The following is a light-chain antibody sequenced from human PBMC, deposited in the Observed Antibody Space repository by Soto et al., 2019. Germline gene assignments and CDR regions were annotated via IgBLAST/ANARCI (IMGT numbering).Light chain of an antibody. CDR1: QSVGRS. Sequence: EIVMTQSPAALSLSPGEGVTLSCRASQSVGRSLAWYQQRPGQAPRLLIYGASTRATGTPVRFSGIGSGTELTLTISSLQSEDFVVYYCHQYYEWPLTFGGGTKVEIK. CDR3: HQYYEWPLT. J-gene: IGKJ4*01. V-gene: IGKV3D-15*01. CDR2: GAS.